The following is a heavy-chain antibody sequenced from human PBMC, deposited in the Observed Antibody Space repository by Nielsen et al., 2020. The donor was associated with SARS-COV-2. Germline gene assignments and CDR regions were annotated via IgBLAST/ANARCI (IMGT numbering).Heavy chain of an antibody. Sequence: RQAPGKGLEWIGYIYYSGSTYYNPSLKSRVTISVDTSKNQFSLKLSSVTAADTAVYYCARAPSITIFGVVNNFDYWGQGTLVTVSS. CDR2: IYYSGST. CDR3: ARAPSITIFGVVNNFDY. V-gene: IGHV4-31*02. J-gene: IGHJ4*02. D-gene: IGHD3-3*01.